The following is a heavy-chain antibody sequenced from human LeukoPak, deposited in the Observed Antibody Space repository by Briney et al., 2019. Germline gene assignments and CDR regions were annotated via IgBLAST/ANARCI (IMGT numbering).Heavy chain of an antibody. D-gene: IGHD6-6*01. J-gene: IGHJ3*02. CDR2: INHSGST. CDR1: GGSFSGYY. Sequence: SETLSLTCAVYGGSFSGYYWSWLRQPPGKGLEWIGEINHSGSTNYNPSLTSRVTISVDTSKNEFSLKLSSVTAADTAVYYCARVEYSSSSVAFDIWGQGTMVTVSS. CDR3: ARVEYSSSSVAFDI. V-gene: IGHV4-34*01.